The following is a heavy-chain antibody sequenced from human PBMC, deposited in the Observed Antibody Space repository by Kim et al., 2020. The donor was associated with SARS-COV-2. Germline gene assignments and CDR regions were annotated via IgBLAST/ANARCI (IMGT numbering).Heavy chain of an antibody. V-gene: IGHV1-2*02. J-gene: IGHJ3*02. CDR2: GT. D-gene: IGHD2-2*01. CDR3: AREGSTDAFDI. Sequence: GTKYGQKFQGRVTLTRDTSISTVYMELSRLRSDDKAVYYCAREGSTDAFDIWGQGTMVTVSS.